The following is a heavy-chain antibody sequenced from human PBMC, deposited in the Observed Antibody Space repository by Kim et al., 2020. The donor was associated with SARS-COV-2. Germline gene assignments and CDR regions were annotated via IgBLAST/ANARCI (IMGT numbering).Heavy chain of an antibody. CDR2: IYPGDSDT. V-gene: IGHV5-51*01. J-gene: IGHJ1*01. CDR1: GYIFSDYW. D-gene: IGHD6-13*01. CDR3: ARKIAPAVTRGGAEYFQD. Sequence: GESLKISCKGSGYIFSDYWIGWVRQMPGKGLEWMGIIYPGDSDTRYSPSFQGQVTISADKSTDTAYLQWSSLKASDTAVYYCARKIAPAVTRGGAEYFQDWGQGTLVSVSS.